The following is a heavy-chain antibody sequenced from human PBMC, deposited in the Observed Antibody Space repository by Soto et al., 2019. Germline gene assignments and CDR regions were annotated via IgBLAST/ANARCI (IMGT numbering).Heavy chain of an antibody. D-gene: IGHD6-13*01. Sequence: PGGSLRLSCAASGFTFSSYAMHWVRQAPGKGLEWVAVISYDGSNKYYADSVKGRFTISRDNSKNTLYLQMNSLRAEDTAVYYCARDPSTEYSSSWYSGYYYYYGMDVWGQGTTVTVSS. J-gene: IGHJ6*02. CDR2: ISYDGSNK. CDR3: ARDPSTEYSSSWYSGYYYYYGMDV. CDR1: GFTFSSYA. V-gene: IGHV3-30-3*01.